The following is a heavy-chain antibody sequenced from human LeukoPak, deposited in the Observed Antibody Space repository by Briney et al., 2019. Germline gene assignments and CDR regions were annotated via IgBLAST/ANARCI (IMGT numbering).Heavy chain of an antibody. J-gene: IGHJ4*02. Sequence: ASVTVSFTASAYTFTIYGISWVRQAPGQGLEWMGWISAYIGHTNYAQKLQGRVTMTTDTSTSTAYMELRSLRSDDTAVYYCARGPGSYPEIPFDYWGQGSLVTVSS. CDR2: ISAYIGHT. V-gene: IGHV1-18*01. D-gene: IGHD3-10*01. CDR3: ARGPGSYPEIPFDY. CDR1: AYTFTIYG.